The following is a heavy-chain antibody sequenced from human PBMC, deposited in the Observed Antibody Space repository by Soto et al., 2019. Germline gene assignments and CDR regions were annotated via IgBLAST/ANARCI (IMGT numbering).Heavy chain of an antibody. Sequence: QVQLVQSGAEVKKPGASVKVSCEASGYTFTNYGITWVRQAPGQGLEWMGWISAYNGNTKYAQSLQGRVTMTTGTSTSTAYMELRSLRSDDTAVYYCARDQYRAFDIWGQGTMVTVSS. CDR1: GYTFTNYG. CDR2: ISAYNGNT. D-gene: IGHD3-16*02. V-gene: IGHV1-18*04. J-gene: IGHJ3*02. CDR3: ARDQYRAFDI.